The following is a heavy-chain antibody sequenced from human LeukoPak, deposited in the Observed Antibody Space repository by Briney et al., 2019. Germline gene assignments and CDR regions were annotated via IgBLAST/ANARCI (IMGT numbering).Heavy chain of an antibody. Sequence: GSLRLSCAASGFTFSSYSMNWDRQAPGKGLEWVSSISSSSSYIYYADSVKGRFTISRDNAKNSLYLQMNSLRAEGTAVYYCARPRTYYDILTGYYNPSYFDYWGQGTLVTVSS. CDR1: GFTFSSYS. CDR3: ARPRTYYDILTGYYNPSYFDY. V-gene: IGHV3-21*01. J-gene: IGHJ4*02. D-gene: IGHD3-9*01. CDR2: ISSSSSYI.